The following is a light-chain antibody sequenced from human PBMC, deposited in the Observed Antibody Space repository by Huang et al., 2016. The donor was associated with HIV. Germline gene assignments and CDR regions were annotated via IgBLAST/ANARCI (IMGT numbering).Light chain of an antibody. J-gene: IGKJ1*01. CDR1: QGLVQSYGNTY. V-gene: IGKV2-24*01. Sequence: DIVMTQTPLSSPVTLGQPASISCRSSQGLVQSYGNTYLSWLQQRPGQPPRLRIYKISNRFSGVPDRFSGRGAGTDFTLKISRVEAEDVGVYYCMQATQFPWTFGQGTKVEIK. CDR2: KIS. CDR3: MQATQFPWT.